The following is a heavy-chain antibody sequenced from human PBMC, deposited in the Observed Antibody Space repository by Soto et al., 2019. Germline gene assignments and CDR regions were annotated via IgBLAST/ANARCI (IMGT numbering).Heavy chain of an antibody. CDR3: AKEYYQLYSSGWSKEAFDI. D-gene: IGHD6-19*01. CDR1: GFTFSSYA. J-gene: IGHJ3*02. CDR2: ISGSGGST. Sequence: EVQLLESGGGLVQPGGSLRLSCAASGFTFSSYAMSWVRQAPGKGLEWVSAISGSGGSTYYADSVKGRFTISRDNSKNTLYLQMNSQRAEDTAVYYCAKEYYQLYSSGWSKEAFDIWGQGTMVTVSS. V-gene: IGHV3-23*01.